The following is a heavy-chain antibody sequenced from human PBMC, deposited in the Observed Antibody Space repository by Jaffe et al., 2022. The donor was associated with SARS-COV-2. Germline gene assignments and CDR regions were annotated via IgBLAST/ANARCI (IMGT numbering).Heavy chain of an antibody. CDR2: INVYSGNT. D-gene: IGHD4-17*01. CDR3: ARAADYGSYWYFDL. Sequence: QVQLVQSGAEVKKPGASVKVSCKTSGYTFTSYGISWVRQAPGQGLEWMGWINVYSGNTNYAQNVQGRVTMTTDPSTSTAYMELWRLRSDDTAVYYCARAADYGSYWYFDLWGRGSLVTVSS. V-gene: IGHV1-18*01. CDR1: GYTFTSYG. J-gene: IGHJ2*01.